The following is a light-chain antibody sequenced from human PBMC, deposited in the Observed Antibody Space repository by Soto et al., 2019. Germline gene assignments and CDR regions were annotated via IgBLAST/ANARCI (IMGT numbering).Light chain of an antibody. Sequence: DIQMTQSPSTLSASVGDRVTITCRASQSISSWLAWYQQKPGKAPRFLIYDASSLGSGVPSRFSGRGSGTEFTLTISSLQPDDFATYYCQHYNSYPYTFGQGTRLEFE. J-gene: IGKJ2*01. V-gene: IGKV1-5*01. CDR3: QHYNSYPYT. CDR1: QSISSW. CDR2: DAS.